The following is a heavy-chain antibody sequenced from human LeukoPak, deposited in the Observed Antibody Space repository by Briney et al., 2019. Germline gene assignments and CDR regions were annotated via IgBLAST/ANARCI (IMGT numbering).Heavy chain of an antibody. CDR1: GFTFSGFA. Sequence: GGSLRLSCAASGFTFSGFAMGWVRQAPGKGLEWVSSISGSGGNTYYADSVEGRFTVSRDNSENTVYLQMNSLRAEDTALYYCARGRGGDYVPSRFDFWGQGTLVTVSS. J-gene: IGHJ4*02. CDR2: ISGSGGNT. V-gene: IGHV3-23*01. CDR3: ARGRGGDYVPSRFDF. D-gene: IGHD4-17*01.